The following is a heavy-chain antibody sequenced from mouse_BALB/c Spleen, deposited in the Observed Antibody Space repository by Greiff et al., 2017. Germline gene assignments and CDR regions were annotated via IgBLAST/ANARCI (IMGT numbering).Heavy chain of an antibody. CDR3: ARAGNYRYDDPFDY. V-gene: IGHV5-6-5*01. CDR2: ISSGGST. Sequence: EVMLVESGGGLVKPGGSLKLSCAASGFTFSSYAMSWVRQTPEKRLEWVASISSGGSTYYPDSVKGRFPISSDNARNILYLQMSSLRSEDTAMYYCARAGNYRYDDPFDYWGQGTTLTVSS. CDR1: GFTFSSYA. D-gene: IGHD2-14*01. J-gene: IGHJ2*01.